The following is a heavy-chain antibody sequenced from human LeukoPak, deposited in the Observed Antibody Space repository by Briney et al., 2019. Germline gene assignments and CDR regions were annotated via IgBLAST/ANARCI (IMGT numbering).Heavy chain of an antibody. CDR2: IFGSGRST. J-gene: IGHJ3*01. CDR1: GFIFSSYA. V-gene: IGHV3-23*01. CDR3: AKEPTFGVRGVNDAFDV. Sequence: GGSLRLSCAASGFIFSSYAVTWVRQAPGKGLEWVSSIFGSGRSTFYADAVKGRFTISRDNSKNTLFLQMNSLRAEDAAVYYCAKEPTFGVRGVNDAFDVWGQGTMVIVSS. D-gene: IGHD3-10*01.